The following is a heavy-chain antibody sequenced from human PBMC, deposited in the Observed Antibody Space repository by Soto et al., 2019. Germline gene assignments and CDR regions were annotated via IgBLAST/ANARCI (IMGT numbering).Heavy chain of an antibody. V-gene: IGHV1-3*01. D-gene: IGHD6-13*01. CDR1: GYTFTSYA. J-gene: IGHJ4*02. Sequence: GASVKVSCKASGYTFTSYAMHWVRQAPGQRLEWMGWINAGNGNTKYSQKFQGRVTITRDTSASTAYMELSSLRSEDTAVYYCARDGQQLVRGPLDYWGQGTLVTVSS. CDR3: ARDGQQLVRGPLDY. CDR2: INAGNGNT.